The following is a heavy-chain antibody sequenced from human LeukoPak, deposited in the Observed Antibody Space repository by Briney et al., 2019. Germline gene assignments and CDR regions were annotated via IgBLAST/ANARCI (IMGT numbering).Heavy chain of an antibody. CDR3: ATTMGSGWSRPIDY. D-gene: IGHD6-19*01. J-gene: IGHJ4*02. CDR1: GFTFSNAW. CDR2: IKSKTDGGTT. V-gene: IGHV3-15*07. Sequence: GGSLRLSCAASGFTFSNAWMNWVRQAPGKGLEWVGRIKSKTDGGTTDYAAPVKGRFTISRDDSKNTLYLQMNSLRAEDTALYYCATTMGSGWSRPIDYWGQGTLVTVSS.